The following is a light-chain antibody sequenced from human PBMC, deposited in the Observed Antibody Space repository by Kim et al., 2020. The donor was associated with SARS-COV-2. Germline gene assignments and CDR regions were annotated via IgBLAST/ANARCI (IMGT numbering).Light chain of an antibody. Sequence: EIVLTQSPGTLSWFPGERATLSCRASQTVSSSYLAWYQQKPGQAPRLLISGASSRATGIPDRFSGSGSGTDFTLTISRLEPEDSAVYYCQQYGSSPPLTFGGGTKVDIK. CDR1: QTVSSSY. J-gene: IGKJ4*01. CDR2: GAS. V-gene: IGKV3-20*01. CDR3: QQYGSSPPLT.